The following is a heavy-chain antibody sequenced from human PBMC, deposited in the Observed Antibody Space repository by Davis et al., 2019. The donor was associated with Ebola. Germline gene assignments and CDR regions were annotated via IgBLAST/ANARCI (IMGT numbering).Heavy chain of an antibody. D-gene: IGHD6-13*01. CDR2: INAGNGNT. J-gene: IGHJ4*02. Sequence: ASVKVSCKASGYTFTSYAMHWVRQAPGQRLEWMGWINAGNGNTKYSQKFQGRVTMTTDTSTSTAYMELRSLRSDDTAVYYCARGLPSSCEDYWGQGTLVTVSS. CDR1: GYTFTSYA. CDR3: ARGLPSSCEDY. V-gene: IGHV1-3*01.